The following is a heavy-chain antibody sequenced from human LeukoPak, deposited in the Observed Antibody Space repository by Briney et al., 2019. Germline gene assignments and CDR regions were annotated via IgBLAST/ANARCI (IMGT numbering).Heavy chain of an antibody. Sequence: SETLSLTCAVYGGSFSTNYWSWIRQPPGKGLEWIGEINHSGSTHYNPSLKSRVTISVDTSKNQFSLKLSSVTAADTAVYYCAREFSTTFDYWGQGTLVTVSS. CDR3: AREFSTTFDY. CDR1: GGSFSTNY. J-gene: IGHJ4*02. V-gene: IGHV4-34*01. CDR2: INHSGST. D-gene: IGHD2-2*01.